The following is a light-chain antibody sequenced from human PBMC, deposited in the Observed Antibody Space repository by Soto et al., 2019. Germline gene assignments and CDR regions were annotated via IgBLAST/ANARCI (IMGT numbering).Light chain of an antibody. J-gene: IGLJ2*01. CDR1: SSDVGDFNY. Sequence: QSALTQPASVSGSPGRSVTISCTGTSSDVGDFNYVSWYQHLPGRAPKLIIYDVTNRPSGISYRFSASKSGRTACLAISGVQAEDEAYYYCSSYSSSTTHVVFGGGTKLTVL. CDR2: DVT. V-gene: IGLV2-14*03. CDR3: SSYSSSTTHVV.